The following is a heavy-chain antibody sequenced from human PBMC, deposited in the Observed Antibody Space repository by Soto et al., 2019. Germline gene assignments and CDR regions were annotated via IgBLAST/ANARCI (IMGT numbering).Heavy chain of an antibody. V-gene: IGHV2-5*02. CDR1: GFSLSTSGVG. J-gene: IGHJ4*02. D-gene: IGHD6-6*01. CDR3: AHTFREYSSSQGFDY. CDR2: IYWDDDK. Sequence: QITLKESGPTLVKPTQTLTLTCTFSGFSLSTSGVGVGWIRQPPGKALEWLALIYWDDDKRYSPSLKSRLTITKDTSKNPVVLTMTNMDPVDTATYYCAHTFREYSSSQGFDYWGQGTLVTVSS.